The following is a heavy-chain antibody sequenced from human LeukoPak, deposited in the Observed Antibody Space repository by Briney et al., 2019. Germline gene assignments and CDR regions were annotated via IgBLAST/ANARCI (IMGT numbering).Heavy chain of an antibody. J-gene: IGHJ4*02. CDR2: IDPGYSNMK. CDR1: GYSFTYW. CDR3: ARRGYCSGGSCYVYYFDY. V-gene: IGHV5-10-1*01. Sequence: GESLKISCTGSGYSFTYWITWVRQMPGKGLEWMGTIDPGYSNMKNYNPSLKSRVTISVDTSKNQFSLKLSSVTAADTAVYYCARRGYCSGGSCYVYYFDYWGQGTLVTVSS. D-gene: IGHD2-15*01.